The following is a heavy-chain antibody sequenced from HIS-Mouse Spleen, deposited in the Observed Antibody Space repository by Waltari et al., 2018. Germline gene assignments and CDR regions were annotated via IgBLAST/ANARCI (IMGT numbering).Heavy chain of an antibody. Sequence: QVQLQESGPGLVKPSETLSLTCTVSGGSISSYYWSWIRQPPGKGLEWIGYIYYSGSTNYHPSLKGRVTISVDTSKNQFSLKLSSVTAADTAVYYCARWFGELIFDYWGQGTLVTVSS. V-gene: IGHV4-59*01. D-gene: IGHD3-10*01. CDR3: ARWFGELIFDY. CDR2: IYYSGST. CDR1: GGSISSYY. J-gene: IGHJ4*02.